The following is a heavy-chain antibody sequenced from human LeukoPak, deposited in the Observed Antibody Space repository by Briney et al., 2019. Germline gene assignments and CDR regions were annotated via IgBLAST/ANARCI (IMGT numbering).Heavy chain of an antibody. CDR2: ISWNSGSI. D-gene: IGHD3-10*01. Sequence: GGSLRLSCAASGFTFDDYAMHWVRQAPGKGLEWVSGISWNSGSIGYADSVKGRFTISRDNAKNSPYLQMNSLRAEDTALYYCAKDLSRYYGSGSYDYWGQGTLVTVSS. J-gene: IGHJ4*02. V-gene: IGHV3-9*01. CDR1: GFTFDDYA. CDR3: AKDLSRYYGSGSYDY.